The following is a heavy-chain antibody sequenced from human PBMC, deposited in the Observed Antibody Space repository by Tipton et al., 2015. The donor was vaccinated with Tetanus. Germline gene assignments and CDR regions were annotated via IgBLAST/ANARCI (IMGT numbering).Heavy chain of an antibody. J-gene: IGHJ5*02. Sequence: LRLSCTVSGVSISGYHWSWIRQPAGKGLEWIGRVDRSGTTTYNPSLKGRVTMSLDTTKNQFSLKLTSVTAADTAMYYCARGSDIVVVPGVTRADWFDPWGQGTLVTVSS. V-gene: IGHV4-4*07. CDR3: ARGSDIVVVPGVTRADWFDP. D-gene: IGHD2-2*01. CDR2: VDRSGTT. CDR1: GVSISGYH.